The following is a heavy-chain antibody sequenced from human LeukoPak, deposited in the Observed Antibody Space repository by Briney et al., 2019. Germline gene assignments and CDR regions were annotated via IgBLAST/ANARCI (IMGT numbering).Heavy chain of an antibody. V-gene: IGHV1-69*13. Sequence: GASVKVSCKASGGTFSSYAISWVRQAPGQGLEWMGGIIPIFGTANYAQKFQGRVTITADESTSAAYMELSSLRSEDTAVYYCARGIVPAAIFPFDYWGQGTLVTVSS. CDR3: ARGIVPAAIFPFDY. J-gene: IGHJ4*02. D-gene: IGHD2-2*02. CDR2: IIPIFGTA. CDR1: GGTFSSYA.